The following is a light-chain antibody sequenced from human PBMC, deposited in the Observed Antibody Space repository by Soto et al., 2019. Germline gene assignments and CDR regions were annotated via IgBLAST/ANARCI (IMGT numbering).Light chain of an antibody. CDR1: QSVSSN. CDR3: QQYNNWPPIFP. CDR2: GAS. Sequence: EIVMTQSPATLSVSPGERATLSCRASQSVSSNLAWYQQKPGQAPRLLISGASTRATGIPGRFSGSGSGTEFTLTISSLQSEDFAVYYCQQYNNWPPIFPFGPGTKVDIK. V-gene: IGKV3-15*01. J-gene: IGKJ3*01.